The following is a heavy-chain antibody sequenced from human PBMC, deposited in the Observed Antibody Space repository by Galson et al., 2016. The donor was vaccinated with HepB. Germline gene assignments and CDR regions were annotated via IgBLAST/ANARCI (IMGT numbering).Heavy chain of an antibody. V-gene: IGHV4-34*01. D-gene: IGHD2-2*01. J-gene: IGHJ5*02. CDR3: AGASPPMRTRFDP. CDR1: GGSFSDYY. CDR2: INPSGST. Sequence: SETLSLTCAVYGGSFSDYYWSWIRQPPGKGLEWIGGINPSGSTNYSPSLKSRVTISVDTSKNQFSLNLSSVTAADTAVYYCAGASPPMRTRFDPWGQGTLVTVSS.